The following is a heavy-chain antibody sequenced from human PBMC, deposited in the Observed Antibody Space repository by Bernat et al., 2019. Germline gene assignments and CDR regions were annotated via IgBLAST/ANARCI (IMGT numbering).Heavy chain of an antibody. CDR3: AMTNRSFNGPDY. V-gene: IGHV1-2*02. CDR1: GYTFTGYY. CDR2: INPNSGGT. Sequence: QVQLVQSGAEVREPGASVKVSCKASGYTFTGYYIHWVRQAPGQGLESKGWINPNSGGTNFAQKFQGRVTMTRDTSISTAYMELSRLRSDDTAVYYCAMTNRSFNGPDYWGQGTLVTVSS. D-gene: IGHD3-16*02. J-gene: IGHJ4*02.